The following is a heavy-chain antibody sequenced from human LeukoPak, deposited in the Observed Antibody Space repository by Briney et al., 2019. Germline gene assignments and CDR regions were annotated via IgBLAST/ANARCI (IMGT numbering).Heavy chain of an antibody. CDR3: ARAPYYYDSSGYGY. D-gene: IGHD3-22*01. CDR1: GFTFSSYW. CDR2: IKQDGSEK. J-gene: IGHJ4*02. V-gene: IGHV3-7*01. Sequence: GGSLRLSCAASGFTFSSYWMSLVRQAPGKGLEWVANIKQDGSEKNYVDSVKGRFTISRDNAKNSLYLQMNSLRAEDTAVYYCARAPYYYDSSGYGYWGQGTLVTVSS.